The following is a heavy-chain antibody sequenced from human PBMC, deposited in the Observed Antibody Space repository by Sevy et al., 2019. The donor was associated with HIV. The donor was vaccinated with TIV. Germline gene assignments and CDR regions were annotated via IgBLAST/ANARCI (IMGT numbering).Heavy chain of an antibody. V-gene: IGHV3-30*18. CDR1: GFIFSNYG. CDR3: AKERGNRGYDSDFDY. D-gene: IGHD5-12*01. J-gene: IGHJ4*02. CDR2: VSRDGRIK. Sequence: GGSLRLSCGASGFIFSNYGMQWVRQAPGKGLEWVGVVSRDGRIKLYADSVKGRFTISRVNSKNTVSLEISSLRVEDTAVYYCAKERGNRGYDSDFDYWGQGTLVTVSS.